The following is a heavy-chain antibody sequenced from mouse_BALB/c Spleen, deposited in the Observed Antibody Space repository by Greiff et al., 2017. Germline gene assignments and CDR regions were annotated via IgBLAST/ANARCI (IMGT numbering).Heavy chain of an antibody. V-gene: IGHV5-17*02. J-gene: IGHJ4*01. CDR2: ISSGSSTI. CDR3: ARKYNRYYYAMDY. D-gene: IGHD1-3*01. CDR1: GFTFSSFG. Sequence: VQLKESGGGLVQPGGSRKLSCAASGFTFSSFGMHWVRQAPEKGLEWVAYISSGSSTIYYADTVKGRFTISRDNPKNTLFLQMTSLRSEDTAMYYCARKYNRYYYAMDYWGQGTSVTVPS.